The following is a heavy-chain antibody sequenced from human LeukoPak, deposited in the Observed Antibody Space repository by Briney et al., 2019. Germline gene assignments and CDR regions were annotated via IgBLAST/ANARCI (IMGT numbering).Heavy chain of an antibody. J-gene: IGHJ5*02. CDR1: GGSISGGAYY. V-gene: IGHV4-31*03. CDR3: ARGPDCATNNCYLSFGWFDP. Sequence: SQTLSLTCSVSGGSISGGAYYWSWIRQFSGKGFEWIGYIYSNGKTRYNPSLKSRVVMSVDTSKNQFSLRLTSVTAADTAVYYCARGPDCATNNCYLSFGWFDPWGQGTLVTVSS. D-gene: IGHD1-1*01. CDR2: IYSNGKT.